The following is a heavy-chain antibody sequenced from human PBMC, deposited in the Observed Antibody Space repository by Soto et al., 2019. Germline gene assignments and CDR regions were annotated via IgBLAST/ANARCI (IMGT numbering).Heavy chain of an antibody. CDR2: IRGFSPYT. CDR1: GFTFRTYT. D-gene: IGHD3-10*01. CDR3: ARDRGYDAHDYYYNAMDV. V-gene: IGHV3-21*01. J-gene: IGHJ6*02. Sequence: EVQLVESGGGLVKPGGSLRLSCISSGFTFRTYTMNWVRQAPGKGLEWVSGIRGFSPYTFYAESVKGRFTISRDNAKNAPYLQIDSLRAEDTAVYYCARDRGYDAHDYYYNAMDVWGQGTTVTVSS.